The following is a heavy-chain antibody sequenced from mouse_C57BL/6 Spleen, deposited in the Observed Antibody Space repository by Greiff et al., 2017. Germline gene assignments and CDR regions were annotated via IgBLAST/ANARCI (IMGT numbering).Heavy chain of an antibody. CDR3: ARDAPTGFDC. D-gene: IGHD4-1*02. CDR2: SRNKANDYTT. J-gene: IGHJ2*01. Sequence: EVKLMESGGGLVQSGRSLRLSCATSGFTFSDFYMEWVRQAPGKGLEWIAASRNKANDYTTEYSASVKGRFIVSRDTSQSILYLQMNALRAEDTAIYYCARDAPTGFDCWGQGTTLTVSS. CDR1: GFTFSDFY. V-gene: IGHV7-1*01.